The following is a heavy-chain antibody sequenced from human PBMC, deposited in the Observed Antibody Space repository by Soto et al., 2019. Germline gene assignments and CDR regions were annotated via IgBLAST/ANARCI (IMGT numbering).Heavy chain of an antibody. CDR3: ARDRPYDYVWGSYRSFDY. V-gene: IGHV4-30-4*01. D-gene: IGHD3-16*02. CDR2: IYYSGST. J-gene: IGHJ4*02. Sequence: SETLSLTCTVSGGSISSGDYYWSWIRQPPGKGLEWIGYIYYSGSTYYNPSLKSRVTISVDTSKNQFSLKLSSVTAADTAVYYCARDRPYDYVWGSYRSFDYWGQGTLVTVSS. CDR1: GGSISSGDYY.